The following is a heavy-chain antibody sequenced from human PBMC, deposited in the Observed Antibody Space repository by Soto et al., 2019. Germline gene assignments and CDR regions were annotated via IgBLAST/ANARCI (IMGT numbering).Heavy chain of an antibody. CDR2: INHSGST. CDR3: ARGPRQDIVVVPAARGGMDV. V-gene: IGHV4-34*01. J-gene: IGHJ6*02. Sequence: SETLSLTCAVYGGSFSGYYWSWIRQPPGKGLEWIGEINHSGSTNYNPYLKSQVTITIDTSKNQYSLKLNSVTAADTVVYYCARGPRQDIVVVPAARGGMDVWGQGTTVTVSS. D-gene: IGHD2-2*01. CDR1: GGSFSGYY.